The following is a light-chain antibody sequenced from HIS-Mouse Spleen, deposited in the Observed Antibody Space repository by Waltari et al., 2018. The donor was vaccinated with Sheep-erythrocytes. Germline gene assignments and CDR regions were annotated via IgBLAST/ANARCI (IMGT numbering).Light chain of an antibody. J-gene: IGKJ4*01. V-gene: IGKV4-1*01. Sequence: DIVMTQSPDSLAVSLVARATIHCKSSQSVLYSSNNKNYLAWYQQKPGQPPKLLIYWASTRESGVPDRFSGSGSGTDFTLTISSLQAEDVAVYYCQQYYSTPLTFGGGTKVEIK. CDR3: QQYYSTPLT. CDR2: WAS. CDR1: QSVLYSSNNKNY.